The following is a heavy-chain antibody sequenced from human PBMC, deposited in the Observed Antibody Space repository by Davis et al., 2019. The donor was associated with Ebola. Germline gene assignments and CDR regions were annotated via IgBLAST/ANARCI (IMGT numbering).Heavy chain of an antibody. CDR3: ATKTTSKGFDV. CDR2: INQYGNT. D-gene: IGHD1-14*01. V-gene: IGHV4-34*01. Sequence: SETLSLTCAVSGGSLSGYYWSWIRQSPGKGLEWIGEINQYGNTNYNPSLKSRVTMSVDTSKNQFSLNLRSVTPADTTTYCCATKTTSKGFDVWGQGTSVTVSS. CDR1: GGSLSGYY. J-gene: IGHJ3*01.